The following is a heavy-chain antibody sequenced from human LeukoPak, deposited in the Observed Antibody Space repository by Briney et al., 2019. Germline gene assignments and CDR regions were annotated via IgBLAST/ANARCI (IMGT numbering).Heavy chain of an antibody. CDR3: ARRIVGATDYFDN. D-gene: IGHD1-26*01. CDR1: GFTFSSYS. CDR2: ISSSSSTI. Sequence: GGSLRLSCAASGFTFSSYSMNWVRQAPGKGLEWVSYISSSSSTIYYADSVKGRFTISRDNAKNSLYLQMNSLRAEDTAVYYCARRIVGATDYFDNWGQGILVTVSS. V-gene: IGHV3-48*04. J-gene: IGHJ4*02.